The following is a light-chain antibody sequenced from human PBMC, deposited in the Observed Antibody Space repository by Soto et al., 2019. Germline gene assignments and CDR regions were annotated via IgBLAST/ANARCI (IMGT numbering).Light chain of an antibody. CDR1: QRVNSRY. CDR2: GVS. CDR3: QQYNSWPLT. J-gene: IGKJ4*01. V-gene: IGKV3D-15*01. Sequence: EIVLTQSPGTLSFSAWERATLSCRASQRVNSRYLAWYQQKPGQAPRLLIYGVSNRATGVPTRISGSGSGTEFTLTISSLQSEDFAVYYCQQYNSWPLTFGGGTKVDIK.